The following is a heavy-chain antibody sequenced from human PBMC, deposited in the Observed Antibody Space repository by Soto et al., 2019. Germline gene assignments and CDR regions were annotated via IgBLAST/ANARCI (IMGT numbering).Heavy chain of an antibody. Sequence: PXGCLRLTISASCFTVSRTYMSWVRQAPGKGLEWVSVIYSCVSTYYADSVKGRFTISRDTSKNTLYLQMNSLRAEETAVYYCARGEYGSGSYYTSYYYGMDVWGQGTTVTVSS. CDR1: CFTVSRTY. CDR2: IYSCVST. J-gene: IGHJ6*02. V-gene: IGHV3-66*03. D-gene: IGHD3-10*01. CDR3: ARGEYGSGSYYTSYYYGMDV.